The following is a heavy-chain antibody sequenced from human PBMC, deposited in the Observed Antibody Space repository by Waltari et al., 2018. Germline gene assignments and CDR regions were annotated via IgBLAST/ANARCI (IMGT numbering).Heavy chain of an antibody. J-gene: IGHJ5*02. CDR3: AHASYFDWLLRERGWFDP. CDR1: GFSLSTSGVG. Sequence: QITLKESGPTLVKPTQTLTLTCTFSGFSLSTSGVGLGWIRQPPGKALEWLALIYWDDDKRYSPSLKSRLTITKDTSKNQVVLTMTNMDPVDTATYYCAHASYFDWLLRERGWFDPWGQGTLVTVSS. CDR2: IYWDDDK. V-gene: IGHV2-5*02. D-gene: IGHD3-9*01.